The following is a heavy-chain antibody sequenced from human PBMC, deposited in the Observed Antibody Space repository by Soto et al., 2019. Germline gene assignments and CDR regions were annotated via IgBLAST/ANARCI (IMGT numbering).Heavy chain of an antibody. CDR2: INDGNGKT. CDR3: ARDIGGWPDY. Sequence: GASGKVSCNASGYTFTSYAMDWLSKAPGQRIEWMGWINDGNGKTKYSKKLQGRVTITRETSASKEYMELSRLRSEEKAVYYCARDIGGWPDYWGQGTLVTVSS. D-gene: IGHD1-26*01. J-gene: IGHJ4*02. V-gene: IGHV1-3*01. CDR1: GYTFTSYA.